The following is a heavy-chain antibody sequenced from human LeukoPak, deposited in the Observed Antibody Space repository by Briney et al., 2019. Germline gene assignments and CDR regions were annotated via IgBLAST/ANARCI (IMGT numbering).Heavy chain of an antibody. CDR3: ARLRLSGYCSGTSCFNYYYYGMDV. CDR2: IYSSGST. D-gene: IGHD2-2*01. Sequence: SETLSLTCTVSGGSISSSYYYWGWIRQPPGKGLEWIGSIYSSGSTYYNPSLKSRVTISVDTSKNQFSLRLSSVTAADTAVYYCARLRLSGYCSGTSCFNYYYYGMDVWGQGTTVTVSS. J-gene: IGHJ6*02. CDR1: GGSISSSYYY. V-gene: IGHV4-39*01.